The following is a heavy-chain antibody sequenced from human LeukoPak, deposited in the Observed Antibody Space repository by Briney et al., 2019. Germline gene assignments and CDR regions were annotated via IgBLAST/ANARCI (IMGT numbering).Heavy chain of an antibody. V-gene: IGHV3-66*01. J-gene: IGHJ4*02. CDR3: ARGVGHGVYPFDY. Sequence: GGSLRLSCAASGFTVSSNYMSWVRQAPGKGLEWVSVIYGGGTTYYAYSVKGRFTISRDNSKYALYLQMNNLRAEDTAVYYCARGVGHGVYPFDYWGQGTLVTVFS. CDR1: GFTVSSNY. CDR2: IYGGGTT. D-gene: IGHD4-17*01.